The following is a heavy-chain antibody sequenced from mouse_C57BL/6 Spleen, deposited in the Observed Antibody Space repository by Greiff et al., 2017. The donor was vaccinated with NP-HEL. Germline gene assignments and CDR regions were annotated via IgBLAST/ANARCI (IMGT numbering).Heavy chain of an antibody. Sequence: VQLQQSGPVLVKPGASVKMSCKASGYTFTDYYMNWVKQSHGKSLEWIGVINPYNGGTSYNQKFKGKATLTVDKSSSTAYMELNSLTSEDSAVYDCARSRLRRYYYAMDYWGQGTSVTVSS. D-gene: IGHD2-4*01. J-gene: IGHJ4*01. CDR2: INPYNGGT. CDR3: ARSRLRRYYYAMDY. V-gene: IGHV1-19*01. CDR1: GYTFTDYY.